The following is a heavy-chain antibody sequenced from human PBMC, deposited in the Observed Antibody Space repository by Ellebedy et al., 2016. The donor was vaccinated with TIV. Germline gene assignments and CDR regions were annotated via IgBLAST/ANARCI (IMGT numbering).Heavy chain of an antibody. Sequence: GESLKISCAVSGFTFSSYEMNWVRQAPGKGLEWVSYISGSASVTAYADSVKGRFTISRDNDRTSLYLQMNSLRVDDTAMYYCARSYGARTSGPWGQGTLVTVSS. D-gene: IGHD3-16*01. CDR1: GFTFSSYE. V-gene: IGHV3-48*03. J-gene: IGHJ5*02. CDR2: ISGSASVT. CDR3: ARSYGARTSGP.